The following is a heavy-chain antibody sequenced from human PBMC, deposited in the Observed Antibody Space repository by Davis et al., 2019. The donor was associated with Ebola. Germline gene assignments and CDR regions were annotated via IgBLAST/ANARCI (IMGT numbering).Heavy chain of an antibody. J-gene: IGHJ5*02. CDR2: INPHNGNT. CDR1: GYTFTNYG. Sequence: AASVKVSCKASGYTFTNYGITWVRQAPGQGLEWMGWINPHNGNTNYAQKLQGRVTMTTDTSTTTAYMDLRILTSDDTAVYYCARDLQWLDPNWFDPWGQGTLVTVSS. V-gene: IGHV1-18*04. CDR3: ARDLQWLDPNWFDP. D-gene: IGHD6-19*01.